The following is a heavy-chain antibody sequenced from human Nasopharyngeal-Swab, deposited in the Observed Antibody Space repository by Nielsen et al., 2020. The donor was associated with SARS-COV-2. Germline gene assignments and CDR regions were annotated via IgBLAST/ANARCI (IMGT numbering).Heavy chain of an antibody. CDR1: GFTFSSYA. J-gene: IGHJ4*02. V-gene: IGHV3-30-3*01. Sequence: GESLKISCAASGFTFSSYAMHWVRQALGKGLEWVAVISYDGSNKYYADSVKGRFTISRDNSKNTLYLQMNSLRAEDTAVYYCAGTSGDYWGQGTLVTVSS. CDR3: AGTSGDY. CDR2: ISYDGSNK.